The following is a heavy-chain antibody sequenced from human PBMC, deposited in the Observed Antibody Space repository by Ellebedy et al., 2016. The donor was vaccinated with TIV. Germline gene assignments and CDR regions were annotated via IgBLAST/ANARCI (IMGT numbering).Heavy chain of an antibody. CDR1: GFTFSSYN. D-gene: IGHD3-22*01. V-gene: IGHV3-21*01. Sequence: GESLKISCAASGFTFSSYNMNWVRQAPGKGLEWVSSISSSSSYIYYADSVKGRFTFSRDNAKNSLYLQMNSLRAEDTAVYYCARVPYYYDSSGYWHDAFDIWGQGTLVTVSS. CDR3: ARVPYYYDSSGYWHDAFDI. CDR2: ISSSSSYI. J-gene: IGHJ3*02.